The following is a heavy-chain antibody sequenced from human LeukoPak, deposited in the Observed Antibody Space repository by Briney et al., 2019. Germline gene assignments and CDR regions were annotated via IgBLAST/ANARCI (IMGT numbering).Heavy chain of an antibody. J-gene: IGHJ5*02. V-gene: IGHV3-74*01. CDR1: GFTFNSYW. CDR2: INSDESRT. Sequence: GGSLRLSCAASGFTFNSYWMHWVRHAPGKGLVWVSRINSDESRTAYADSVKGRFSISRDNAKNTLYLQMSSLRAEDTAVYYCARGYGDWFDPWGQGTLVTVSS. CDR3: ARGYGDWFDP. D-gene: IGHD4-17*01.